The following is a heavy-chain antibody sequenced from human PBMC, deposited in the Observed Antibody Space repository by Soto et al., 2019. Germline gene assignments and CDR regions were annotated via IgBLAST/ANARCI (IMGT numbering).Heavy chain of an antibody. CDR1: GGSISSGDYY. CDR3: ARETTLNAYFDY. D-gene: IGHD4-4*01. Sequence: SETLSLTCTVSGGSISSGDYYWSWVRQPPGKGLEWIGYIYYSGSTYYNPSLKSRVTISVDTSKNQFSLKLTSVTAADTAVYYCARETTLNAYFDYWGRGTLVTVSS. V-gene: IGHV4-30-4*01. J-gene: IGHJ4*02. CDR2: IYYSGST.